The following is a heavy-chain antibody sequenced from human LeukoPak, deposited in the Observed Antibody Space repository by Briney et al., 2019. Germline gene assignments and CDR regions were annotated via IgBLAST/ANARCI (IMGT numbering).Heavy chain of an antibody. Sequence: GGSLRLSCAASGFTFSSYAMSWVRQAPGKGLEWVSAISGSGGSTYYADSVKGRFTISRDNSKNTLYLQMNSLRAEDTAVYYCTKPYCGGDCYSGPGYYFDYWGKGALVTVSS. CDR3: TKPYCGGDCYSGPGYYFDY. CDR1: GFTFSSYA. J-gene: IGHJ4*02. V-gene: IGHV3-23*01. CDR2: ISGSGGST. D-gene: IGHD2-21*02.